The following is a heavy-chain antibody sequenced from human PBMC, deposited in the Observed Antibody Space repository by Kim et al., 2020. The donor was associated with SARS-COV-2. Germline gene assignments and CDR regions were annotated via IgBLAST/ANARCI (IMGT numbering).Heavy chain of an antibody. J-gene: IGHJ3*01. V-gene: IGHV3-33*05. CDR2: ISYDGSNK. Sequence: GGSLRLSCAASGFTFSSYGMHWVRQAPGKGLEWVAVISYDGSNKYYADSVKGRFTISRDNSKNTLYLQMNSLRAEDTAVYYCARDRFPYYGSGSYSYPF. D-gene: IGHD3-10*01. CDR3: ARDRFPYYGSGSYSYPF. CDR1: GFTFSSYG.